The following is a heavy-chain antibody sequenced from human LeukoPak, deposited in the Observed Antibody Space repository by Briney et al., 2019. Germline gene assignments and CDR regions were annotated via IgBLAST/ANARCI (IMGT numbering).Heavy chain of an antibody. CDR1: GFTFSGYW. V-gene: IGHV3-7*01. CDR2: IKEDGSEK. J-gene: IGHJ5*02. CDR3: GRGHYGDYA. D-gene: IGHD4-17*01. Sequence: GGSLRLSCAASGFTFSGYWMSWVRQAPGKGLECVANIKEDGSEKYYVDSVKGRFTISRDNAENSLFLQMNSLRAEDAAVYYCGRGHYGDYAWGQGTLVTVSS.